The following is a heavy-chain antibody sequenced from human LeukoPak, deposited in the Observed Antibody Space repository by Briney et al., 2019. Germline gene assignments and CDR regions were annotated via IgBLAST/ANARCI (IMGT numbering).Heavy chain of an antibody. D-gene: IGHD3-10*01. J-gene: IGHJ4*02. Sequence: ASVKVSCKASGYTFTNYGITWVRQAPGKGREWMGWITASNGNTDYAAKLQGRVTMTTDTSTNTAYMELKSLRSDDTALYYCARTYYYSSGTYSVYWGQGTLVTVSS. CDR2: ITASNGNT. V-gene: IGHV1-18*01. CDR1: GYTFTNYG. CDR3: ARTYYYSSGTYSVY.